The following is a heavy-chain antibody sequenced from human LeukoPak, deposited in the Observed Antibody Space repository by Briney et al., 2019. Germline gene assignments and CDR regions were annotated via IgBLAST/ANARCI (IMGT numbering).Heavy chain of an antibody. J-gene: IGHJ4*02. CDR3: ASGDSSSWYEY. CDR2: MNPNTGNT. V-gene: IGHV1-8*01. Sequence: ASVKVSCKASGNTFTNNDINWVRQATGQGLEWMGWMNPNTGNTGYAQRLQGRVSMTRNTSISTAYMELSSLTSEDTAVYYCASGDSSSWYEYWGQGTLVTVSS. D-gene: IGHD6-13*01. CDR1: GNTFTNND.